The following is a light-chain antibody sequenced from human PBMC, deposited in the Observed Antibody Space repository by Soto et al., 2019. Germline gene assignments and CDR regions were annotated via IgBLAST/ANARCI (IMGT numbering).Light chain of an antibody. Sequence: QSVLTQPRSVSGSPGQAVTVPCTGTNSNIGSHNYVSWYQQRPGKAPKLMIHDVTERPSGVPDRFSGSKSGNTASLTISGLQAEDEAEYFCCSFAGGLFVFGTGTKVTVL. V-gene: IGLV2-11*01. CDR3: CSFAGGLFV. CDR1: NSNIGSHNY. J-gene: IGLJ1*01. CDR2: DVT.